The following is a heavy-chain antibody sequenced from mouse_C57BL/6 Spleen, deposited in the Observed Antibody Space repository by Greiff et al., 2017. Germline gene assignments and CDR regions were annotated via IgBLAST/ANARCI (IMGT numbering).Heavy chain of an antibody. CDR3: TRLLLPYWYFDV. Sequence: EVKLEESGEGLVKPGGSLKLSCAASGFTFSSYAMSWVRQTPEKRLEWVAYISSGGDYIYYADTVKGRFTISRDNARNTLYLQMSSLKSEDTAMYYCTRLLLPYWYFDVWGTGTTVTVSS. CDR1: GFTFSSYA. D-gene: IGHD1-1*01. J-gene: IGHJ1*03. V-gene: IGHV5-9-1*02. CDR2: ISSGGDYI.